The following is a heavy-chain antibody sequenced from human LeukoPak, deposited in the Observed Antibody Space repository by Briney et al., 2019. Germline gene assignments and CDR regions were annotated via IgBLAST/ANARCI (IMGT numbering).Heavy chain of an antibody. CDR1: GFTFSSYG. CDR3: AKDLGYTCGMDV. V-gene: IGHV3-30*18. J-gene: IGHJ6*02. CDR2: ISYDGSNK. D-gene: IGHD1-20*01. Sequence: GGSLRLSCAASGFTFSSYGMHWVRQAPGKGLEWVAVISYDGSNKYYADSVKGRFTISRDNSKNTLYLQMNSLRAEDTAVYYCAKDLGYTCGMDVWGQGTTVTVSS.